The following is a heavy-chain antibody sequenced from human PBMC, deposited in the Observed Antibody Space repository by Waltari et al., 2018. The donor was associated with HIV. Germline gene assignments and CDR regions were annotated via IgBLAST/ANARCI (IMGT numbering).Heavy chain of an antibody. J-gene: IGHJ6*02. CDR3: ARGDIPYYYGMDV. Sequence: EAQLVGSGGGLVHPGGSLRLSCVASGFNFGAYSMNWVRQAPGRGLEWISYISSGDRTIHYADSVRGRFTLSRDSARNSLYLQMNSLRPEDTAVYYCARGDIPYYYGMDVWGQGTTVTVS. V-gene: IGHV3-48*01. CDR1: GFNFGAYS. CDR2: ISSGDRTI. D-gene: IGHD2-21*01.